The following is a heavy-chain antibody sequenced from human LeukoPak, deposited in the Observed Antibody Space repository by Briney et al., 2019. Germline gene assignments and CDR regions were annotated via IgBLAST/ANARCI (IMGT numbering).Heavy chain of an antibody. CDR2: ISSSGTTI. V-gene: IGHV3-48*01. CDR3: AKDSDPYGSGSLGY. D-gene: IGHD3-10*01. CDR1: GFTFRTSG. Sequence: GGSLRLSCAASGFTFRTSGMNWVRQAPGKGVEWVSYISSSGTTISYAQSVKGRFTITRDNAQNSLTLHMNSLRAEDTAVYYCAKDSDPYGSGSLGYWGQGILVTVSS. J-gene: IGHJ4*02.